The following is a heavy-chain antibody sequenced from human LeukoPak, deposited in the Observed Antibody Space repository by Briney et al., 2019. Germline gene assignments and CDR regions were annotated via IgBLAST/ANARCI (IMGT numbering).Heavy chain of an antibody. D-gene: IGHD4-17*01. Sequence: QTGGSLRLSCAASGFTFSSYAMSWVRQAPGKGLEWVSAISGSGGSTYYADSVRGRFTISRDNSKNTLYLQMNSLRAEDTAVYYCAKDPIYGDYDDYWGQGTLVTVSS. CDR2: ISGSGGST. CDR1: GFTFSSYA. CDR3: AKDPIYGDYDDY. V-gene: IGHV3-23*01. J-gene: IGHJ4*02.